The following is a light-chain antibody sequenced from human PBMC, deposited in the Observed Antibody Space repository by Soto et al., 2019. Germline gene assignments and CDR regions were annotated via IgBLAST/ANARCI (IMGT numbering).Light chain of an antibody. J-gene: IGKJ2*02. Sequence: DIQLTQSPSTLSASVGDRVAITCRASQSVTDGLAWYQQKPGKGPKLLIYEASSLQSGVPSRFNGSGSGTEFSLSISSLQPDDFSTYYCQQYYLSCTFGQGTKVEIK. CDR2: EAS. CDR1: QSVTDG. V-gene: IGKV1-5*01. CDR3: QQYYLSCT.